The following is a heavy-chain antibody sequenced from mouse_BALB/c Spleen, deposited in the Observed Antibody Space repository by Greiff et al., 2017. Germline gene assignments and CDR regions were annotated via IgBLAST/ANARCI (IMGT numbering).Heavy chain of an antibody. D-gene: IGHD1-1*01. Sequence: EVKLMESGGGLVKPGGSLKLSCAASGFTFSSYAMSWVRQSPEKRLEWVAEISSGGSYTYYPDTVTGRFTISRDNAKNTLYLEMSSLRSEDTAMYYCARATTVVFDYWGQGTTLTVSS. CDR3: ARATTVVFDY. V-gene: IGHV5-9-4*01. CDR2: ISSGGSYT. J-gene: IGHJ2*01. CDR1: GFTFSSYA.